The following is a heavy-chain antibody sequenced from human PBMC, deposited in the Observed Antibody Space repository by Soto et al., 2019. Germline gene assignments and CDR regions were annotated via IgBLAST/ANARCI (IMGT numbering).Heavy chain of an antibody. V-gene: IGHV3-23*01. CDR2: ISGSGSST. CDR3: AKDSTLVPLYFDY. J-gene: IGHJ4*02. CDR1: GFTFSSYA. D-gene: IGHD6-13*01. Sequence: GGSLRLSCAASGFTFSSYAMSWVRQAPGKGLEWVSGISGSGSSTYYADSVKGRFTISRDNSKNTLYLQMNSLRAEDTAVYYCAKDSTLVPLYFDYWGQGTLVTVSS.